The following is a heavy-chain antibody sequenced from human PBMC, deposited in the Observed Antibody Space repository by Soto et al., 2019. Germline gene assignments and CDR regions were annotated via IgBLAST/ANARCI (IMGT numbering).Heavy chain of an antibody. CDR2: ISAYNGNT. CDR3: ARVRSITIFGVVRVYFDY. V-gene: IGHV1-18*01. J-gene: IGHJ4*02. Sequence: QVQLVQSGAEVKKPGASVKVSCKASGYTFTSYGVSWVRQAPGQGLEWMGWISAYNGNTNYAQKLQGRVTMTTDTSTSTAYMELRSLRSDDTAVYYCARVRSITIFGVVRVYFDYWGQGTLVTVSS. D-gene: IGHD3-3*01. CDR1: GYTFTSYG.